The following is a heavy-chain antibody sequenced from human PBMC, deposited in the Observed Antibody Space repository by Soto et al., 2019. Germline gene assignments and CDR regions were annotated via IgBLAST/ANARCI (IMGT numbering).Heavy chain of an antibody. D-gene: IGHD3-22*01. CDR3: PRPSIVVVTNPLAQ. J-gene: IGHJ4*01. CDR1: GGTFSSYA. Sequence: QVQLVQSGAEVKKPGSSVKVSCKASGGTFSSYAISWVRQAPGQGLEWMGEIIPIFGTANYAQKFQGRVAINADESGSPAYIELSSPRSEDTAVYYCPRPSIVVVTNPLAQGGNGTLFTVSS. V-gene: IGHV1-69*01. CDR2: IIPIFGTA.